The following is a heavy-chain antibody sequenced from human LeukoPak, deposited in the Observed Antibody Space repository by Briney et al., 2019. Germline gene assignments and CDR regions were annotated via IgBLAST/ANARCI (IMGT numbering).Heavy chain of an antibody. CDR2: INPNSGGT. CDR1: GYTFTGYY. Sequence: ASVKVSCKASGYTFTGYYMHWVRQAPGQGLEWMGWINPNSGGTNYARKFQGWVTMTRDTSISTAYMELSRLRSDDTAVYYCAREYSSIEGGWFDPWGQGTLVTVSS. CDR3: AREYSSIEGGWFDP. D-gene: IGHD6-13*01. J-gene: IGHJ5*02. V-gene: IGHV1-2*04.